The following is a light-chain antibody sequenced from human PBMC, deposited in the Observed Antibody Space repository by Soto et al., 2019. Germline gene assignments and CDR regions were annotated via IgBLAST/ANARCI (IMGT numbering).Light chain of an antibody. J-gene: IGLJ2*01. CDR2: SNK. V-gene: IGLV1-44*01. CDR1: SSNIGSNT. CDR3: AAWDDSLNAVV. Sequence: QSVLTQPHSASGTPGQRVTISCSGSSSNIGSNTVNWYHQLPGTAPKLLIYSNKQRPSGVPDRFSGSKSGTSASLAISGLQSEDEADYYCAAWDDSLNAVVFGGGTKLTVL.